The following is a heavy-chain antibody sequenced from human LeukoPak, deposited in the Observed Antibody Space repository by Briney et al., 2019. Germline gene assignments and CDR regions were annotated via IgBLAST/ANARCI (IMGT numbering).Heavy chain of an antibody. Sequence: PGGSLRLSCAASGFTFSNYGMNWVRQAPGKGLEWVSSISGSGDSTYYADSVKGRFTISRDNSKNTLYLQMNSLRAEDTAVYYCAKWIAAPYYYYYYGMDVWGQGTTVTVSS. V-gene: IGHV3-23*01. CDR3: AKWIAAPYYYYYYGMDV. J-gene: IGHJ6*02. CDR1: GFTFSNYG. CDR2: ISGSGDST. D-gene: IGHD6-13*01.